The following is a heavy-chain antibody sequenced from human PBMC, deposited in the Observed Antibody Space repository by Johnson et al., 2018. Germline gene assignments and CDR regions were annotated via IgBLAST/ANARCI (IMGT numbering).Heavy chain of an antibody. J-gene: IGHJ3*02. CDR1: GFTFSTYG. CDR2: ISYDGSNK. D-gene: IGHD1-26*01. V-gene: IGHV3-30*18. Sequence: VQLLESGGGVVQPGRSLRLSCAASGFTFSTYGMHWVRQAPGKGLEWVAVISYDGSNKYYADSVKGRFTISKDNSKNTLYLQMSSLRAEDTAVYFCAKDRLSGTYLASTFDSWGQGTMVTVSS. CDR3: AKDRLSGTYLASTFDS.